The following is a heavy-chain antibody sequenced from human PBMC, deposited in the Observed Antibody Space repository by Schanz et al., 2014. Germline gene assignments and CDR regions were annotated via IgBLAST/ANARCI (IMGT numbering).Heavy chain of an antibody. CDR1: GFTFDEFA. CDR3: AKEINPYADVLRHDLPDS. CDR2: ISWNSASI. J-gene: IGHJ4*02. Sequence: DVQLVESGGGLVQPGKSLRLSCAASGFTFDEFAMHWVRQSPGKGLEWVSGISWNSASIGYADSVKGRFTISRDNAKNSLYLQMNSLTVDDTALYYCAKEINPYADVLRHDLPDSWGQGTRVTVSS. V-gene: IGHV3-9*01. D-gene: IGHD3-9*01.